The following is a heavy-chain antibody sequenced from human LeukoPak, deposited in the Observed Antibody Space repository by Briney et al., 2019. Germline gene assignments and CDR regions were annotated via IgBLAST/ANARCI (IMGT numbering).Heavy chain of an antibody. Sequence: PGGSLRLSCAASGLTFSSYEMNWVRQAPGKGLEWVSYISSSGSTIYYADSVKGRFTISRDNAKNSLYLQMNSLRAEDTAVYYCARDRYDILTGSHSAFDYWGQGTLVTVSS. D-gene: IGHD3-9*01. CDR3: ARDRYDILTGSHSAFDY. V-gene: IGHV3-48*03. CDR1: GLTFSSYE. J-gene: IGHJ4*02. CDR2: ISSSGSTI.